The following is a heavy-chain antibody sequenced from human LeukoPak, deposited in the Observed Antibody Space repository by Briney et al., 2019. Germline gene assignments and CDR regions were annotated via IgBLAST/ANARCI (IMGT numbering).Heavy chain of an antibody. CDR3: ARESVSSGWYEAYAFDI. V-gene: IGHV3-48*01. Sequence: GGSLRLSCAASGFTFSSYSMNWVRQAPGKGLEGVSYISSSSTIYYADSVKGRFTISRDNAKNSLYLQMNSLRAEDTAVYYCARESVSSGWYEAYAFDIWGQGTMVTVSS. CDR1: GFTFSSYS. D-gene: IGHD6-19*01. CDR2: ISSSSTI. J-gene: IGHJ3*02.